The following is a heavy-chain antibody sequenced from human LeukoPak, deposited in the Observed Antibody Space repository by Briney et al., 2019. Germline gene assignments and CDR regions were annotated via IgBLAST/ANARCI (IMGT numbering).Heavy chain of an antibody. V-gene: IGHV3-23*01. CDR2: ISGSGGST. CDR1: GFTFNNYA. J-gene: IGHJ4*02. Sequence: GGSLRLSCAASGFTFNNYAMSWVRQAPGKGLEWVSAISGSGGSTHYADSVKGQFTISRDNSKNTMYLQMNSLRAEDTAVYYCAKDQGIAAAAPDYWGQGTLVTVSS. D-gene: IGHD6-13*01. CDR3: AKDQGIAAAAPDY.